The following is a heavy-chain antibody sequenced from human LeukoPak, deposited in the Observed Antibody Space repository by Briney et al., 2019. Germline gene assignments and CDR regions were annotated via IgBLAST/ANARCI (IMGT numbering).Heavy chain of an antibody. CDR3: AREGGDVYGGYDY. D-gene: IGHD5-12*01. J-gene: IGHJ4*02. V-gene: IGHV3-21*01. Sequence: PGGSLRLSCAASGFTFSSYSMNWVRQAPGKGLEWVSSISSSSSYIYYADSVKGRFTFSRDNAKNSLYLQMNSLRAEDTAVYYCAREGGDVYGGYDYWGQGTLVTVSS. CDR2: ISSSSSYI. CDR1: GFTFSSYS.